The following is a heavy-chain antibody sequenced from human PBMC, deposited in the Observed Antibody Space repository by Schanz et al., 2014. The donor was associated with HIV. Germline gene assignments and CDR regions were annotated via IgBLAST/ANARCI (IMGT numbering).Heavy chain of an antibody. V-gene: IGHV3-7*03. J-gene: IGHJ6*02. CDR1: GFTFSSLG. CDR3: ARGEDDISGPDGMDV. D-gene: IGHD3-22*01. CDR2: VNQDGSVK. Sequence: EVQLLEFGGGSVRPGESLRLSCLASGFTFSSLGMSWVRQAPGEGLEWVANVNQDGSVKYYVDSVKGRFTISRDNANNSLYLQMNSLRAEDTAVYYCARGEDDISGPDGMDVWGQGTTVTVSS.